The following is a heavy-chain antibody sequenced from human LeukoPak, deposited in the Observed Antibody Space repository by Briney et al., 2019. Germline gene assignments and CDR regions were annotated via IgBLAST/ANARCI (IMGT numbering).Heavy chain of an antibody. CDR3: ARDSSSGWYHDY. J-gene: IGHJ4*02. D-gene: IGHD6-19*01. Sequence: GGSLRLSCAASGFTFSSYAMSWVRQAPGKGLEWVSAISGSGGSTYYADSVKGRFTISRDNSKNTLYLQMNSLRAEDTAVYYCARDSSSGWYHDYWGQGTLVTVSS. CDR2: ISGSGGST. CDR1: GFTFSSYA. V-gene: IGHV3-23*01.